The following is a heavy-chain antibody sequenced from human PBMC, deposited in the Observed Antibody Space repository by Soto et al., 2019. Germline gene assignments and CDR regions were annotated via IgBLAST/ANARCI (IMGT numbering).Heavy chain of an antibody. J-gene: IGHJ4*02. CDR3: ARAEVLGVAVAPGACMLDY. Sequence: QVQLVQSGAEVKKPGASVKVSCKASGYTFTSYGISWVRQATGQGPEWMGWISAYNGNTNYAQKLQGRVNMTTDTPTSTAYMELRSLRSDDTDVYYCARAEVLGVAVAPGACMLDYWGQGTLVTVSS. CDR1: GYTFTSYG. V-gene: IGHV1-18*01. CDR2: ISAYNGNT. D-gene: IGHD6-19*01.